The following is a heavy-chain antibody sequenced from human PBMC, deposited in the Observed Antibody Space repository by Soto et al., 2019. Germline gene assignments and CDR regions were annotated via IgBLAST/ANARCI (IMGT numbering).Heavy chain of an antibody. CDR3: ARQPRILTGYSGHFDY. CDR2: IYYSGST. Sequence: SETLSLTCTVSGGSISSSSYYWGWIRQPPGKGLEWIGSIYYSGSTYHNPSLKSRVTISVDTSKNQFSLKLSSVTAADTAVYYCARQPRILTGYSGHFDYWGLGTLVTVSS. CDR1: GGSISSSSYY. D-gene: IGHD3-9*01. J-gene: IGHJ4*02. V-gene: IGHV4-39*01.